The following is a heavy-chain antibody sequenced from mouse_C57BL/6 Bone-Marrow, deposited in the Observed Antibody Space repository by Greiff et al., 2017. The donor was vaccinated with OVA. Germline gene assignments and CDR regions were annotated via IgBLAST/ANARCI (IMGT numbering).Heavy chain of an antibody. V-gene: IGHV5-4*01. D-gene: IGHD1-1*01. CDR1: GFTFSSYA. J-gene: IGHJ3*01. CDR2: ISDGGSYT. Sequence: EVKLMESGGGLVKPGGSLKLSCAASGFTFSSYAMSWVRQTPEKRLEWVATISDGGSYTYYPDNVKGRFTISRDNAKNNLYLQMSHLKSEDTAMYYCARDITTVVAPDAYWGQGTLVTVSA. CDR3: ARDITTVVAPDAY.